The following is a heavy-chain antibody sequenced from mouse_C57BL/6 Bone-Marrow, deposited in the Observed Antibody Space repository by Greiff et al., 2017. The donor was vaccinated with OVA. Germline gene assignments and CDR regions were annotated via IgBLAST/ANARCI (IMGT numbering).Heavy chain of an antibody. Sequence: VQLKESGPELVKPGASVKISCKASCYSFTGYYMNWVKQSPEKSLEWIGEINPSTGGTTYNQKFKAKATLTVDKSSSTAYMQLKSLTSEDSAVYYCARVHDYWGQGTTLTVSS. J-gene: IGHJ2*01. CDR3: ARVHDY. CDR2: INPSTGGT. CDR1: CYSFTGYY. V-gene: IGHV1-42*01.